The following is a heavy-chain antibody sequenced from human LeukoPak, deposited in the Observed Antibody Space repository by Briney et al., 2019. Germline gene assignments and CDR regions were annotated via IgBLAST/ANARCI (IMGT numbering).Heavy chain of an antibody. J-gene: IGHJ4*02. CDR2: IIPIFGTA. CDR1: GGTFSSYA. Sequence: GSSVKVSCKASGGTFSSYAISWVRQAPGQGLEWMGGIIPIFGTANYAQKFQGRVTITADESTSTAYMEPSSLRSEDTAVYYCARSPVTATIHLDYWGQGTLVTVSS. CDR3: ARSPVTATIHLDY. D-gene: IGHD5-12*01. V-gene: IGHV1-69*01.